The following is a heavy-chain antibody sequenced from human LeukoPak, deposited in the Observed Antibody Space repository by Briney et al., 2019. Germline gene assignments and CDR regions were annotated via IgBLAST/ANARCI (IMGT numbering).Heavy chain of an antibody. V-gene: IGHV3-23*01. Sequence: GGSLRLSCAASGFTFSSYAMSWVRQAPGKGLEWVSAISGSGGSTYYADSVKGRFTISRDNSKNTLYLQMNSLRAEDTAVYYCTKLIVVVVAAIDYWGQGTLVTVSS. D-gene: IGHD2-15*01. CDR2: ISGSGGST. J-gene: IGHJ4*02. CDR3: TKLIVVVVAAIDY. CDR1: GFTFSSYA.